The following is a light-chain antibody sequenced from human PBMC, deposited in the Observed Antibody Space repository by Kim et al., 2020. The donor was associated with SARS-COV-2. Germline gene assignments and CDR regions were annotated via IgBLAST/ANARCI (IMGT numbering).Light chain of an antibody. Sequence: NFMLTQPHSVSDSPGKTVTISCTRSSGNIASNFVQWYQQRPGSSPTIVIYEDYQRPSAVPDRFAGSIDRSANSASLTISGLKTEDEADYYCPSYDATNQVFGGGTQLTVL. CDR1: SGNIASNF. J-gene: IGLJ3*02. CDR2: EDY. V-gene: IGLV6-57*01. CDR3: PSYDATNQV.